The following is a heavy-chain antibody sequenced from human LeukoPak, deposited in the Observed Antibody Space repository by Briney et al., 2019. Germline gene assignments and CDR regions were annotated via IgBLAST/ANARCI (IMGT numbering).Heavy chain of an antibody. J-gene: IGHJ5*02. CDR2: ISGSGGTT. V-gene: IGHV3-23*01. CDR3: AIGIWFDP. CDR1: GFIFSTYA. Sequence: PGGSLRLSCAASGFIFSTYAMSWVRQAPGKGLEWVSTISGSGGTTYYSDSVQGRFTISRDNSKNTLYLQMNSLRAEDTAVYYCAIGIWFDPWGQGTLVTVSS.